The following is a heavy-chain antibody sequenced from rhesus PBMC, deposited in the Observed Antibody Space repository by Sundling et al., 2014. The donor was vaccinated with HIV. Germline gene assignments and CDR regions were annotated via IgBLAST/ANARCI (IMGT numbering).Heavy chain of an antibody. J-gene: IGHJ4*01. CDR1: GGSISSSY. CDR3: ARGHGRGWDFFDY. CDR2: IYGTGGST. Sequence: QVQLQESGPGLVKPSETLSVTCTVSGGSISSSYWSWIRQAPGKGLEWIGYIYGTGGSTNYKPSLKSRVTLSVDTSKNQLSLKLSSVTAADTAVYYCARGHGRGWDFFDYWGQGVLVTVSS. D-gene: IGHD6-31*01. V-gene: IGHV4-169*01.